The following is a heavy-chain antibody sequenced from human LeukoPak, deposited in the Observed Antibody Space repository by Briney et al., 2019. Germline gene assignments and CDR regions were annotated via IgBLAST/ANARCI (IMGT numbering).Heavy chain of an antibody. J-gene: IGHJ4*02. Sequence: GGSLRLSCAASGFTFSSYEMNWVRQAPGKGLEWVSYISSSGSTIYYADSVKGRFTISRDNAKNSLYLQMNSLRAEDTAVYYCARGDYASRGLRYYFDYWGQGTLVTVSS. CDR2: ISSSGSTI. D-gene: IGHD3-22*01. V-gene: IGHV3-48*03. CDR3: ARGDYASRGLRYYFDY. CDR1: GFTFSSYE.